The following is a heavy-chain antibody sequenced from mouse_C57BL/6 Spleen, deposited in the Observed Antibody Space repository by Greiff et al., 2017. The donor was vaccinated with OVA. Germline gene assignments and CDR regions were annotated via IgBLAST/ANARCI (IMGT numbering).Heavy chain of an antibody. CDR3: ARDLDGSSLFYFDY. Sequence: EVQRVESGGGLVKPGGSLKLSCAASGFTFSSYAMSWVRQTPEKRLEWVATISDGGSYTYYPDNVKGRFTISRDNAKNNLYLQMSHLKSEDTAMYYCARDLDGSSLFYFDYWGQGTTLTVSS. D-gene: IGHD1-1*01. CDR1: GFTFSSYA. V-gene: IGHV5-4*01. J-gene: IGHJ2*01. CDR2: ISDGGSYT.